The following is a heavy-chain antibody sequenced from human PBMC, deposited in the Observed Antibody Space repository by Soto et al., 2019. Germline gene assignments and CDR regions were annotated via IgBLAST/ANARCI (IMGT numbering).Heavy chain of an antibody. CDR1: GYTFTSYG. CDR3: AREMVRGVGSDY. D-gene: IGHD3-10*01. V-gene: IGHV1-18*01. CDR2: ISTYNGNT. J-gene: IGHJ4*03. Sequence: ASVKVSCKASGYTFTSYGISWVRQAPGQGLEWMGWISTYNGNTKYAQKLQGRVTMTTDTSTSTAYMELRSPRSDDTAVFYCAREMVRGVGSDYWGHGTLVTVSS.